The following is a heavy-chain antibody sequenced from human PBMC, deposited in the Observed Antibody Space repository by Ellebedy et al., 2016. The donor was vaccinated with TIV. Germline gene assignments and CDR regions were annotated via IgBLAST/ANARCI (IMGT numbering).Heavy chain of an antibody. V-gene: IGHV3-64D*06. J-gene: IGHJ4*02. CDR1: GFTFSSYA. D-gene: IGHD1-26*01. CDR2: ISSNGGST. CDR3: VKDLREPVVGAKGTLGY. Sequence: GGSLRLSXSASGFTFSSYAMHWVRQAPGKGLEYVSAISSNGGSTYYADSVKGRFTISRDNSKNTLYLQMSSLRAEDTAVYYCVKDLREPVVGAKGTLGYWGQGTLVTVSS.